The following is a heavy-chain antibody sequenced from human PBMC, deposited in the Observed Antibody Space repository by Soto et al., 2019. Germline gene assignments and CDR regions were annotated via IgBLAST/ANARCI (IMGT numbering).Heavy chain of an antibody. Sequence: EVQLVESGGGLVQPGRSLRLSCAASGFTFDDYDMHWVRQAPGKGLEWVSGISWNSGSIGYADSVKGRFTISRDNAKNSLYLQMNSLIAKDTALYYCAKDRGLVLSFYFDYWGQGTLGTVSS. D-gene: IGHD6-19*01. CDR3: AKDRGLVLSFYFDY. CDR2: ISWNSGSI. J-gene: IGHJ4*02. V-gene: IGHV3-9*01. CDR1: GFTFDDYD.